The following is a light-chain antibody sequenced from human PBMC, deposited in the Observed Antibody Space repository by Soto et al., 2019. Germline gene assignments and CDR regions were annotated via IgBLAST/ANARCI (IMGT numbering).Light chain of an antibody. CDR3: QQYENIPT. V-gene: IGKV1-33*01. J-gene: IGKJ5*01. Sequence: DIQITQSPSSLSASVGDRVTITCQASQNINNYLNWYQQKPGRAPKLLIYDASNLEAGVPSRFRGSGSRTDFTFTISRLQPEDTASYYYQQYENIPTFGQGTRLEIK. CDR1: QNINNY. CDR2: DAS.